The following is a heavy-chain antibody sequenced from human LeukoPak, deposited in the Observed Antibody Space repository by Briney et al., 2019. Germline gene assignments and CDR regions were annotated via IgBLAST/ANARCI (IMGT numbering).Heavy chain of an antibody. V-gene: IGHV3-21*01. Sequence: GSPLRSSAAAGFTFSSYSRNWVLQAPGKGLEWVSSISSSSSYIYYADPVKGPITISRDNAKNSLYLQMNSLRAEDTAVYYCARVSIAVVGTSFDYWAESPVHPVSS. D-gene: IGHD6-19*01. J-gene: IGHJ4*02. CDR1: GFTFSSYS. CDR3: ARVSIAVVGTSFDY. CDR2: ISSSSSYI.